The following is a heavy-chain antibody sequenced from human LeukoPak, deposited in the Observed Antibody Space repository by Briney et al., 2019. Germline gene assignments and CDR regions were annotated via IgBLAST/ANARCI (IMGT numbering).Heavy chain of an antibody. V-gene: IGHV3-23*01. CDR3: AKIPGEYYYDSSGYGDY. CDR1: GFTFSSYA. D-gene: IGHD3-22*01. Sequence: GGSLRLSCAASGFTFSSYAMSWVRQAPGKGLEWVSAISGSGGSTYYADSVKGRFTISRDNSKNTLYLQMNSLRAEDTAVYYCAKIPGEYYYDSSGYGDYWGQGTLVTVSS. CDR2: ISGSGGST. J-gene: IGHJ4*02.